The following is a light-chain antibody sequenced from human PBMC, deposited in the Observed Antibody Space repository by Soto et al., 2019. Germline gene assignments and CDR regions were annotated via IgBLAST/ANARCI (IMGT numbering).Light chain of an antibody. V-gene: IGLV2-14*01. Sequence: QSVLTQPASVSGSPGRSITISCTGTSSDVGGYKFVSWYQQHPGKVPKLLIYEVTNRPSGVSNRFSGSKSGNTAPLTISGLQAEDEADYYCSSYAGSSPLYVFGTGTKVTVL. CDR2: EVT. CDR3: SSYAGSSPLYV. J-gene: IGLJ1*01. CDR1: SSDVGGYKF.